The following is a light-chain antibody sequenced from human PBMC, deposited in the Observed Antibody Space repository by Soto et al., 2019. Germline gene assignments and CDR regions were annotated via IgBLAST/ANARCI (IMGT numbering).Light chain of an antibody. CDR1: QSVATN. Sequence: EAVLTQSPATLSVSPGERATLSCRASQSVATNLAWYQQRPGQAPRLLIYGASKRAIGLPARFSGSGSGTEFTLTIGSLQSEEFAFYYCQQYNNWPQTFGQGTKGESK. V-gene: IGKV3-15*01. J-gene: IGKJ1*01. CDR3: QQYNNWPQT. CDR2: GAS.